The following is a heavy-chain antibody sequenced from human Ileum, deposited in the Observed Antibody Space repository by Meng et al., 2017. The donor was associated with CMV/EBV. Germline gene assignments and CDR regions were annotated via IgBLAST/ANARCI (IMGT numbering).Heavy chain of an antibody. CDR2: ISSSGSST. CDR1: GFTFSDYY. V-gene: IGHV3-11*04. CDR3: ASAPPRSKGVAY. J-gene: IGHJ4*01. Sequence: GGSLRLSCAASGFTFSDYYMSWIRQAPGKGLEWVSYISSSGSSTYYADSVKGRFTISRDNAKNTLYLQMNSLRAEDTAVYYCASAPPRSKGVAYWGQGTLVTVSS. D-gene: IGHD1-14*01.